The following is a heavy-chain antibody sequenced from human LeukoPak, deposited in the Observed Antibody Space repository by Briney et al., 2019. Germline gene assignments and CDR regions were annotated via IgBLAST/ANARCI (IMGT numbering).Heavy chain of an antibody. Sequence: GGSLRLSCAASGFTCSSYAMSWVRQAPGKGLEWVSGISGSGGSTYYADSVKGRFSISRDNSKNTLYLEMNSLRAEDTAVYYCAKGRRQWLAAINYWGQGTLVTVSS. J-gene: IGHJ4*02. V-gene: IGHV3-23*01. D-gene: IGHD6-19*01. CDR3: AKGRRQWLAAINY. CDR2: ISGSGGST. CDR1: GFTCSSYA.